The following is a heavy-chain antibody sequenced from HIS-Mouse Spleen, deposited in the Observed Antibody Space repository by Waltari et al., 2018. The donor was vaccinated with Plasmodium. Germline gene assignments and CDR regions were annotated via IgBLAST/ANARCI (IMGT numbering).Heavy chain of an antibody. V-gene: IGHV3-30*18. J-gene: IGHJ4*02. D-gene: IGHD3-16*01. CDR3: AKAQGVINFDY. Sequence: QVQLVESGGGGVQRGRSLRLSCAASGFTFSSYGMHWARQAPGKGLEGVAVISYDGSNKYYADSVKGRFTISRDNSKNTLYLQMNSLRAEDTAVYYCAKAQGVINFDYWGQGTLVTVSS. CDR1: GFTFSSYG. CDR2: ISYDGSNK.